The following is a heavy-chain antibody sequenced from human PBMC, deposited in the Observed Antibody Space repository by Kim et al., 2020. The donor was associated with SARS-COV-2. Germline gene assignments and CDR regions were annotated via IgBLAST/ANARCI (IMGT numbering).Heavy chain of an antibody. D-gene: IGHD3-10*01. CDR1: GGSISSGGYY. J-gene: IGHJ4*02. V-gene: IGHV4-31*03. Sequence: SETLSLTCTVSGGSISSGGYYWSWIRQHPGKGLEWIGYIYYSGSTYYNPSLKSRVTISVDTSKNQFSLKLSSVTAANTAVYYWATLYSGSDDYWGQGTLVSVSS. CDR3: ATLYSGSDDY. CDR2: IYYSGST.